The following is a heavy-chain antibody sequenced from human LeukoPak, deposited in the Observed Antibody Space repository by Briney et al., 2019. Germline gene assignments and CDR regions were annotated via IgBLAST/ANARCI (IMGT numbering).Heavy chain of an antibody. CDR2: IYYSGNT. V-gene: IGHV4-59*11. CDR3: ARDRGYLDGFDI. J-gene: IGHJ3*02. Sequence: SETLSLTCTVSGGSISTHYWSWIRQPPGKRLEWIGYIYYSGNTNYNPSLKSRVTISVDTSKNQFSLKLSSVTAADTAVYYCARDRGYLDGFDIWGQGTMVTVSS. CDR1: GGSISTHY. D-gene: IGHD3-10*01.